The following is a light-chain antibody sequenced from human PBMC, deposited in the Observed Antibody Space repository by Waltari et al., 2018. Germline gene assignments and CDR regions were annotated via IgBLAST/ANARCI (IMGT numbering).Light chain of an antibody. CDR3: QQYGSSPPLIT. J-gene: IGKJ5*01. CDR1: QSVSSSY. Sequence: EIVLTQSPGTLSLSPGERATLSCRAIQSVSSSYLACYQQKPGQAPRLLIYGASSRATGIPDRFSGSGSGTDFTLTISRLEPEDFAVYYCQQYGSSPPLITFGQGTRLEIK. V-gene: IGKV3-20*01. CDR2: GAS.